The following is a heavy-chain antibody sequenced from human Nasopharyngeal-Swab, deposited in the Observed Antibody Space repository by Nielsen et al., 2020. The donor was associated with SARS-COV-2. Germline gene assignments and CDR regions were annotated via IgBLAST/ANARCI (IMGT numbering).Heavy chain of an antibody. V-gene: IGHV4-4*02. CDR2: IYHSGST. J-gene: IGHJ4*02. CDR1: GGSISSSNW. Sequence: SETLSLTCAVSGGSISSSNWWSWVRQPPGKGLEWIGEIYHSGSTNYNPSLKSRVTISVDKSKNQFSLRLSSVTAADTAVYYCARDGSSGWYFDYWGQGTLVTVSS. CDR3: ARDGSSGWYFDY. D-gene: IGHD6-19*01.